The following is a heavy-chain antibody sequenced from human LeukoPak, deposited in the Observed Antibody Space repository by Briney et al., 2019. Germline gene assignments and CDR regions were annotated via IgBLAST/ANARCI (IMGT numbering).Heavy chain of an antibody. D-gene: IGHD4-23*01. J-gene: IGHJ4*02. CDR3: ARDPNRLADYGGEYFDH. CDR2: TSHDGSEK. V-gene: IGHV3-30*01. Sequence: GGSLRLSCVASGFTFSILSMRGVRQAPDKGLECVAVTSHDGSEKSYAGSVRGRVTISTDNSQKTLSMQINTLRPEDTALFYCARDPNRLADYGGEYFDHWGQGTLVTVSS. CDR1: GFTFSILS.